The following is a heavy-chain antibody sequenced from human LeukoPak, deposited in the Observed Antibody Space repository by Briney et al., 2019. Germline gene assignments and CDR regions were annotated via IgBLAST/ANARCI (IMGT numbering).Heavy chain of an antibody. Sequence: GGSLRLSCAASGFTFSTYSMNWVRQAPGKGLEWVSSISSSSSYIFYADSVKGRFTISRDNAKNSLYLQMNSLRAEDTAVYYCARENTVGAFDIWGQGTMVTVSS. CDR3: ARENTVGAFDI. D-gene: IGHD2-2*02. J-gene: IGHJ3*02. CDR2: ISSSSSYI. V-gene: IGHV3-21*06. CDR1: GFTFSTYS.